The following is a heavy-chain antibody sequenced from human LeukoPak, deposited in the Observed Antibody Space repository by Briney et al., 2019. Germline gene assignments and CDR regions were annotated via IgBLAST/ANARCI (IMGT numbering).Heavy chain of an antibody. V-gene: IGHV4-39*01. Sequence: SETLSLTCTVSAASISSSSHHWGWIRQSPGKGLEWIGSVYYGRTTYYSPSLDSRVTISLDTSANQFSLQLNSVTAADTAVYYCARHDGRGGATMGAFDSWGQGSLVTVSS. CDR2: VYYGRTT. CDR1: AASISSSSHH. J-gene: IGHJ5*01. D-gene: IGHD4/OR15-4a*01. CDR3: ARHDGRGGATMGAFDS.